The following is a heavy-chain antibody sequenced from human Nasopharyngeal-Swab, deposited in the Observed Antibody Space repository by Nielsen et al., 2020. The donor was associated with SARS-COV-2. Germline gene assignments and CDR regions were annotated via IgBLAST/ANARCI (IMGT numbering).Heavy chain of an antibody. CDR2: IYSGGST. CDR3: AREPNPGIAAAGTHDY. Sequence: GESLKISCAASGFTVSSNYMSWVRQAPGKGLEWVSVIYSGGSTYYADSVKGRFTISRDNSKNTLYLQMSSLRAEDTAVYYCAREPNPGIAAAGTHDYWGQGTLVTVSS. D-gene: IGHD6-13*01. V-gene: IGHV3-53*05. J-gene: IGHJ4*02. CDR1: GFTVSSNY.